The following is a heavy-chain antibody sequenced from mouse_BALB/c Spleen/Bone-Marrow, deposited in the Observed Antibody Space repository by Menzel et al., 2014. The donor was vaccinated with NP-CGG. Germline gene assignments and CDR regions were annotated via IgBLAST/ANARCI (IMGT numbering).Heavy chain of an antibody. J-gene: IGHJ2*01. Sequence: VQLQQSGSALVRPGASVKLSCKASGYTFTNSWIHWAKQRPGQGLDWIGEIHPNSGNTNSNEKFKGKATLTVATSSSTAFVELSSQTSEHSAIYYCARHQRFAYYFGYWGHGTTLTVSS. CDR3: ARHQRFAYYFGY. CDR2: IHPNSGNT. CDR1: GYTFTNSW. V-gene: IGHV1S130*01.